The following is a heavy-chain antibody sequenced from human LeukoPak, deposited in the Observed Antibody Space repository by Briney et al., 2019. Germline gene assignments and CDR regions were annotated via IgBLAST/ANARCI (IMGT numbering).Heavy chain of an antibody. V-gene: IGHV3-53*04. CDR3: ARDCSGGSCHDGYYYYGMDV. J-gene: IGHJ6*04. Sequence: GGSLRLSCAASGFTVSSNYMSWVRQAPGKGLEWVSVIYSGGSTYYADSVKGRFTISRHNSKNTLYLQMNSLRAEDTAVYYCARDCSGGSCHDGYYYYGMDVWGKGTTVTVSS. D-gene: IGHD2-15*01. CDR1: GFTVSSNY. CDR2: IYSGGST.